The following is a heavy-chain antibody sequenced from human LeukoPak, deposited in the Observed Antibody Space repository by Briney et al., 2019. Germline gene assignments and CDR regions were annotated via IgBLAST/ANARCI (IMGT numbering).Heavy chain of an antibody. Sequence: PSQTLSLTCTVSGGSIISGGCNWSWIRQHPGKGLEWIGYIYYSGNTYYNPSLKSRVTISVDTSKNQFSLKLSSVTAADTAVYYCAREVGSTPDYWGQGTLVTVSS. CDR3: AREVGSTPDY. J-gene: IGHJ4*02. CDR1: GGSIISGGCN. V-gene: IGHV4-31*03. D-gene: IGHD1-26*01. CDR2: IYYSGNT.